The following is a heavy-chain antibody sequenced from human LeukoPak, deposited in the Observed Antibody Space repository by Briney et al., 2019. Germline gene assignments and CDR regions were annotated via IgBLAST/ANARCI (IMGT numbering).Heavy chain of an antibody. D-gene: IGHD1-1*01. CDR1: GFTFSTYS. Sequence: GGSLRLSCAASGFTFSTYSMNWVRQAPGRGLEWVSSISSSSIYIHYADSVKGRFTVSRDNAKNSLYLQLNSLRAEDTAVYYCARDQTTYLTTTEYKWFDPWGQGTLVTVSS. V-gene: IGHV3-21*01. CDR3: ARDQTTYLTTTEYKWFDP. J-gene: IGHJ5*02. CDR2: ISSSSIYI.